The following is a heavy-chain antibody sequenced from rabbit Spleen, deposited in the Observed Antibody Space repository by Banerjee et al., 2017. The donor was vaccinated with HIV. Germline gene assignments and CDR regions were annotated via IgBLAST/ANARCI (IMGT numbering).Heavy chain of an antibody. CDR3: VRDKASVSGDYGPYYFNL. CDR1: GFDFNNYY. J-gene: IGHJ4*01. D-gene: IGHD1-1*01. V-gene: IGHV1S7*01. Sequence: QSLEESGGGLVQPGGSLTLSCKASGFDFNNYYMTWVRQAPGKGLEWIGLIEPIFGTTKYANWVNGRFSISRENTQNTVSLQVNSLTAADTATYFCVRDKASVSGDYGPYYFNLWGQGTLVTVS. CDR2: IEPIFGTT.